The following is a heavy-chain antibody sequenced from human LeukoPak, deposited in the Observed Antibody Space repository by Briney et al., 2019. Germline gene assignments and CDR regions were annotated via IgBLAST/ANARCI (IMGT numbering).Heavy chain of an antibody. CDR2: ISGTGGAT. Sequence: QPGGSLRLSCVASGFSFGNYAMSWVRQAPGKGLQWVSQISGTGGATWYAGFARDRFTISRDNSKKTPYLQMSGLRVEDTAMYYCVKDPRDTYGTNWFVSWGQGTLLIVSS. V-gene: IGHV3-23*01. CDR3: VKDPRDTYGTNWFVS. CDR1: GFSFGNYA. J-gene: IGHJ5*01. D-gene: IGHD2-21*01.